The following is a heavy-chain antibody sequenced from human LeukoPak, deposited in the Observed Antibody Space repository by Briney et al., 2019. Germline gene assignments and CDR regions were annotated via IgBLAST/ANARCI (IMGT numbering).Heavy chain of an antibody. CDR1: GGSISENW. CDR3: ARNGYYSGDF. CDR2: IFHTGST. J-gene: IGHJ4*02. Sequence: SGTLSLTCVVSGGSISENWWSWVRQPPGKGLEWLGEIFHTGSTNYNPSLKSRVIISVDKSNKQFSLRLSSVTAADTAVYYCARNGYYSGDFWGQGTLVTVSS. V-gene: IGHV4-4*02. D-gene: IGHD4-17*01.